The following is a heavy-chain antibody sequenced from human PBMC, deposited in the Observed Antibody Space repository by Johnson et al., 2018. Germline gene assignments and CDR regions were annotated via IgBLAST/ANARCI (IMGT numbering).Heavy chain of an antibody. D-gene: IGHD3-10*01. V-gene: IGHV3-23*04. Sequence: VQLVESGGGLVQPGGSLRLSCTASGFSFSTYAMSWVRQAPGKGLEWVSVISGSAGSPYFADSVKGRFAISRDNSKDTLYLQMNSLRAEDTAVYYCAKVSGSGNYYYYYYAMDVWGQGTTVTVSS. CDR3: AKVSGSGNYYYYYYAMDV. CDR1: GFSFSTYA. J-gene: IGHJ6*02. CDR2: ISGSAGSP.